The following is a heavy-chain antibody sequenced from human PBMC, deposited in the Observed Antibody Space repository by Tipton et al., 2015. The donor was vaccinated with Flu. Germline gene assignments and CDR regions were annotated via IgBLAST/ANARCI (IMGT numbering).Heavy chain of an antibody. J-gene: IGHJ5*02. V-gene: IGHV4-59*01. Sequence: LRLSCTVSSGSMRSYYWSWLRQSPGKGLEWIGQIYYTGGPRYNPSLKSRVTMSVDTSKNLLSLKLSSVTSTDSAVYYCARGPQSTYGLFDPLGQGTLVTVSS. D-gene: IGHD4-17*01. CDR3: ARGPQSTYGLFDP. CDR2: IYYTGGP. CDR1: SGSMRSYY.